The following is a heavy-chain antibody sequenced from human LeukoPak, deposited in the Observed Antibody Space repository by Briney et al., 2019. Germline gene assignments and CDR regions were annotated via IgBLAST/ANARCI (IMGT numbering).Heavy chain of an antibody. D-gene: IGHD3-3*01. CDR1: GFTFSSYS. V-gene: IGHV3-21*01. Sequence: GGSLRLSCAASGFTFSSYSMNWVRQAPGKGLEWVSYISSSSSYIYYADSVRGRFTISRDNAKNSLYLQMNSLRAEDTAVYHCARIGSGNDAFDLWGQGTMVTVSS. CDR3: ARIGSGNDAFDL. J-gene: IGHJ3*01. CDR2: ISSSSSYI.